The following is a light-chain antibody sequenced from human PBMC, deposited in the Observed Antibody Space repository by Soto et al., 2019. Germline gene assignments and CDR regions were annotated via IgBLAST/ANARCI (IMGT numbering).Light chain of an antibody. CDR3: QQRSNWPPVT. CDR1: QSVSSY. V-gene: IGKV3-11*01. Sequence: EIVLTQSPATLSLSPGERATLSCRASQSVSSYLAWYQQKPGQAPRLLIYDASNRATGIPARFSGSGSGTDFTFTISSLEPEDFAVYYCQQRSNWPPVTFGQGTQLEIK. J-gene: IGKJ5*01. CDR2: DAS.